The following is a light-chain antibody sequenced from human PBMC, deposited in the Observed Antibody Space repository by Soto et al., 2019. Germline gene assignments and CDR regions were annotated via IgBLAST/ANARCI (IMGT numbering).Light chain of an antibody. CDR2: GAS. CDR3: QQYDSSPVT. Sequence: ENVLTQSPGTLSLSPGERATLSCRASQSVSSSYLTWYQPKPGQAPRLLIYGASSRATDIPDRFRGSGSGTDFTLTISRLEPEDFAAYYCQQYDSSPVTFGEGTKLEIK. J-gene: IGKJ2*01. CDR1: QSVSSSY. V-gene: IGKV3-20*01.